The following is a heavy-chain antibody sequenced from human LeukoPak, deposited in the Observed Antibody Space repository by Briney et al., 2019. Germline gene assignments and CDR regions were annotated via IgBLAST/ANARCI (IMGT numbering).Heavy chain of an antibody. CDR3: ATGILTGYSGYSDH. Sequence: GGSLRLSRAASGFTFSNYAMSWVRQAPGKGLEWVSVIGGSGDSTYYADSVKGRFTISRDNSKNTLYLQMNSLRAEDTAVYYCATGILTGYSGYSDHWGQGTLVTVSS. J-gene: IGHJ4*02. D-gene: IGHD3-9*01. CDR2: IGGSGDST. V-gene: IGHV3-23*01. CDR1: GFTFSNYA.